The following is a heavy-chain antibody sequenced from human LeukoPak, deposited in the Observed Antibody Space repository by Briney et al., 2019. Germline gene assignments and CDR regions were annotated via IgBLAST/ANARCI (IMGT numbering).Heavy chain of an antibody. CDR3: AMNYGSGSYWSFDY. CDR1: GFTFSSYA. J-gene: IGHJ4*02. Sequence: GGSLRLSCAASGFTFSSYAMSWVRQAPGKGLEWVSVISGSGGSTYYADSVKGRFTISRDNSKNTLSLQLNSLRAEDTAVYYCAMNYGSGSYWSFDYWGQGSPVAVSS. V-gene: IGHV3-23*01. CDR2: ISGSGGST. D-gene: IGHD3-10*01.